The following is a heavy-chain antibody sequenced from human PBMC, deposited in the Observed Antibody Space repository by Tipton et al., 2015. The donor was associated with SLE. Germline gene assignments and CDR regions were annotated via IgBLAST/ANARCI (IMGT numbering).Heavy chain of an antibody. CDR1: GGSFSGYY. V-gene: IGHV4-34*01. D-gene: IGHD5-12*01. J-gene: IGHJ4*02. CDR2: INHSGST. Sequence: TLSLTCAVYGGSFSGYYWSWIRQPPGKGLEWIGEINHSGSTNYNPSLKSRVTISVDTSKNQFSLKLSSVTAADTAVYYCARGDRWLRSGSLGYWGQGTLVTVSS. CDR3: ARGDRWLRSGSLGY.